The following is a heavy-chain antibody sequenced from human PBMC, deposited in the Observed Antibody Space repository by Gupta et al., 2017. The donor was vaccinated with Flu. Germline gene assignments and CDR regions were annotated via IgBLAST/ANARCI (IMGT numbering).Heavy chain of an antibody. D-gene: IGHD2-15*01. CDR1: GASVTNENYY. V-gene: IGHV4-61*02. CDR2: VYLTGNT. Sequence: QVQLQESGPGLVKPSQTLSLTCAVSGASVTNENYYWSWVRQPAGKGLEWIGRVYLTGNTNYNPSLESRVTISLDTSTNQFSLRLTSVTDADTAVYYCAAWDRVLGYCSGGRCHYFYGMDVWGQGTTVTVSS. J-gene: IGHJ6*02. CDR3: AAWDRVLGYCSGGRCHYFYGMDV.